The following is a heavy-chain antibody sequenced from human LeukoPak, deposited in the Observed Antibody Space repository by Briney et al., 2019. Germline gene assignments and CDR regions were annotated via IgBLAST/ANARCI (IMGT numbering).Heavy chain of an antibody. CDR2: IKSNTDGGTT. CDR3: SRTSGGPWV. CDR1: GFSFSNAW. Sequence: PGGSLRLSCAASGFSFSNAWMNWVRQAPGKGREWVGLIKSNTDGGTTDYAAPVKGRFTISRDDLKNTLYLQMNSLKIEDTAVYYCSRTSGGPWVWGQGTMVTVSS. V-gene: IGHV3-15*01. J-gene: IGHJ3*01. D-gene: IGHD2-8*02.